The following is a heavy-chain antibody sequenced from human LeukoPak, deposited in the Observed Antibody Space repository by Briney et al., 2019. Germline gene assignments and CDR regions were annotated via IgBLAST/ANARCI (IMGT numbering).Heavy chain of an antibody. D-gene: IGHD2-2*02. CDR2: ISSSSSYI. J-gene: IGHJ4*02. CDR3: ARVFCSSTSCYKVNFDY. V-gene: IGHV3-21*01. CDR1: GFTFSSYS. Sequence: GGSLRLSCAASGFTFSSYSMNWVRQAPGKGLEWVSPISSSSSYIYYADSVKGRYTISRDNAKNSLYLQMNSLRAEDTAVYYCARVFCSSTSCYKVNFDYWGQGTLVTVSS.